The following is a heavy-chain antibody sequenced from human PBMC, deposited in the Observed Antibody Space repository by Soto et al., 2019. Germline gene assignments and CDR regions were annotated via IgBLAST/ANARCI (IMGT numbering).Heavy chain of an antibody. CDR2: ISSSSSYT. Sequence: GGSLRLSCAASGFTFSDYYMSWIRQAPGKGLEWVSYISSSSSYTNYADSVKGRFTISRDNAKNSLYLQMNSLRAEDTAVYYCARDRGGSYPNDAFDIWGQGTMVTVSS. D-gene: IGHD1-26*01. CDR1: GFTFSDYY. J-gene: IGHJ3*02. V-gene: IGHV3-11*06. CDR3: ARDRGGSYPNDAFDI.